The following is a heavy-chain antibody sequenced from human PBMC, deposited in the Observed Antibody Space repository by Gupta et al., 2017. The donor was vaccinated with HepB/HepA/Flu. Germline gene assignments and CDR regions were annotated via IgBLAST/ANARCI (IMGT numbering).Heavy chain of an antibody. D-gene: IGHD3-3*01. CDR1: GFTFSSYA. J-gene: IGHJ3*02. CDR2: ISGSGGST. V-gene: IGHV3-23*01. Sequence: EVQLLESGGGLVQPGGSLRLSCAASGFTFSSYAMSWVRQAPGKGLEWVSVISGSGGSTYYADSVKGRFTISRDNSKNTLFLHMNSLRAEDTAVFYCAKDGGPYAFDIWGQGTMVTVSS. CDR3: AKDGGPYAFDI.